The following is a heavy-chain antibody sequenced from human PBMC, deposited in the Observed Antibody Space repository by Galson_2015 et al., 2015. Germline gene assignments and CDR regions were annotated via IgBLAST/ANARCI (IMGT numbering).Heavy chain of an antibody. CDR2: IYSGGYT. J-gene: IGHJ4*02. V-gene: IGHV3-53*01. Sequence: SLRLSCAASGFTVSSNYMSWVRQAPGKGLEWVSIIYSGGYTYYADSVKGRFTISRDNSKNTLYLQMNNLRAEDTAVYYCAKDPRIKSYSSGWYFAYWGQGTLVTVSS. CDR3: AKDPRIKSYSSGWYFAY. CDR1: GFTVSSNY. D-gene: IGHD6-19*01.